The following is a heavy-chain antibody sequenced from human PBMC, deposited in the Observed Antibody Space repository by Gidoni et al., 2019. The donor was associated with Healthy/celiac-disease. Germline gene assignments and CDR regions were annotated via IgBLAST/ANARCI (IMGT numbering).Heavy chain of an antibody. CDR1: GYSFTSYW. CDR2: IDPSDSYT. CDR3: ARRFSGWSSAGYYYYYMDV. V-gene: IGHV5-10-1*03. Sequence: EVQLVQSGAEVKKPGESLRISCKGSGYSFTSYWIRWVRQMPGKGLEWMGRIDPSDSYTNYSPSFQGHVTISADKSISTAYLQWSSLKASDTAMYYCARRFSGWSSAGYYYYYMDVWGKGTTVTVSS. D-gene: IGHD6-19*01. J-gene: IGHJ6*03.